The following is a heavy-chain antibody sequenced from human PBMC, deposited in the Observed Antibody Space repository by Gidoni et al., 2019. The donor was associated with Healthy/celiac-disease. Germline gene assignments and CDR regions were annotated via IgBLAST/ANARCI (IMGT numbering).Heavy chain of an antibody. V-gene: IGHV4-4*02. D-gene: IGHD3-22*01. Sequence: QVQLQESGPGLVKPSGTLSLTCAVSGGSISSRNWWSWVRQPPGKGLEWIGEIYHSGSTNYNPSLKSRVTISVDKSKNQFSLKLSSVTAADTAVYYCASRYYYDSSGYLRFDYWGQGTLVTVSS. J-gene: IGHJ4*02. CDR1: GGSISSRNW. CDR3: ASRYYYDSSGYLRFDY. CDR2: IYHSGST.